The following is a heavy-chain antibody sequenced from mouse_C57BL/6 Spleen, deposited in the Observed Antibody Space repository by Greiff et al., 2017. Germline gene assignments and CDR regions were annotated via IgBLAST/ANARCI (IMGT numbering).Heavy chain of an antibody. CDR1: GYTFTSYW. V-gene: IGHV1-50*01. Sequence: QVQLQQPGAELVKPGASVKLSCKASGYTFTSYWMQWVQQRPGQGLEWIGEIDPSDSYTNYNQKFKGQATLTVDTSSSSAYMQLISLTSEDSAVYYRAKNYCGSRYFADWGQGTLVTVSA. J-gene: IGHJ3*01. CDR2: IDPSDSYT. CDR3: AKNYCGSRYFAD. D-gene: IGHD1-1*01.